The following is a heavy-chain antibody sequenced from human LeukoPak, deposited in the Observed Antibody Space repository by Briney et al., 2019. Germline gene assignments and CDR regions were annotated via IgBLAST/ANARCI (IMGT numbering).Heavy chain of an antibody. Sequence: PGGSLRLSCAASGFTFSSYWMHWVRQAPGKGLVWVSRINSDGSSTSYADSVKGRFTISRDNAKNTLYLQMNSLRADDTAVYYCARGLVVPAAPGPKRQINWFDPWGQGTLVTVSS. CDR2: INSDGSST. J-gene: IGHJ5*02. CDR1: GFTFSSYW. V-gene: IGHV3-74*01. CDR3: ARGLVVPAAPGPKRQINWFDP. D-gene: IGHD2-2*01.